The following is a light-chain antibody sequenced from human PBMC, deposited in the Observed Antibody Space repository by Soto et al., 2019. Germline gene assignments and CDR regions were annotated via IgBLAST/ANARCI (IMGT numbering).Light chain of an antibody. V-gene: IGKV1-39*01. Sequence: DIQMTQSPSSLSASVGDRVIITCRASQTISTYLNWYQQKPGKAPKLLIYAASSLQSGVPSRFSVSGSGADFTLTISSLQAGDFATYYCQQSLTIPYIFGHGTKLEIK. CDR3: QQSLTIPYI. CDR2: AAS. CDR1: QTISTY. J-gene: IGKJ2*01.